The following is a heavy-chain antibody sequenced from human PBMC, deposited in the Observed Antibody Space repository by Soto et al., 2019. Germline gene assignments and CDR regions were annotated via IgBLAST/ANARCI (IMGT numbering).Heavy chain of an antibody. D-gene: IGHD2-15*01. CDR2: IYYSGST. V-gene: IGHV4-31*03. J-gene: IGHJ6*02. Sequence: TLSLTCTVSGGSISSGGYYWSWIRQHPGKGLEWIGYIYYSGSTYYNPSLKSRVTISVDTSKNQFSLKLSSVTAADTAVYYCARGNHGYCSGGSCPAGNMDVWGQGTTVTVSS. CDR1: GGSISSGGYY. CDR3: ARGNHGYCSGGSCPAGNMDV.